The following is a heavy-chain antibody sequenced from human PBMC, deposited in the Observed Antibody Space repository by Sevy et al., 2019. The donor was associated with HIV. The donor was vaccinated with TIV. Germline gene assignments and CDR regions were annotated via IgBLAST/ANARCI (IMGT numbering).Heavy chain of an antibody. CDR2: IRSKAYGETR. D-gene: IGHD3-10*01. CDR1: GFNVGDYV. V-gene: IGHV3-49*03. J-gene: IGHJ6*02. CDR3: TRAMYYHDSGSYYGMDV. Sequence: GGSLRLSCRASGFNVGDYVMNWFRQAPGKGLDWVGFIRSKAYGETREYAASVKGRVTISREDSKGIAYLQMHRLKTEDTGRYYCTRAMYYHDSGSYYGMDVWGPGTTVTVSS.